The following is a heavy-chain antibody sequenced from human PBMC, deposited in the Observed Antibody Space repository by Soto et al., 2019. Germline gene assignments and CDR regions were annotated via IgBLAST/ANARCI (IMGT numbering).Heavy chain of an antibody. V-gene: IGHV6-1*01. Sequence: TLSLTCAISGDSVSSNTAAWNWIRSSPSRGLEWLGRTYYRSNWRHDYAVSVKSRIAVNPDTSKNHFSLQLNSVTPDDTAVYYCARGVAGTGFDLWGQGTLVTVSS. CDR1: GDSVSSNTAA. CDR2: TYYRSNWRH. D-gene: IGHD6-19*01. CDR3: ARGVAGTGFDL. J-gene: IGHJ4*02.